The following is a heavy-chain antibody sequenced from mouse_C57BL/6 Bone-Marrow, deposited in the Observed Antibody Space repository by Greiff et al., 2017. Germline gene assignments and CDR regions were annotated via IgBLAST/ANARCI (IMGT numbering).Heavy chain of an antibody. CDR2: INPGSGGT. CDR3: ARSGTVVATWRSYYFDY. Sequence: VQLQQSGAELVRPGPSVKVSCKASGYAFTNYLIEWVKQRPGQGLEWIGVINPGSGGTNYNEKFKGKATLTAYKTSSTAYMQLSSLTSEDSAVYFCARSGTVVATWRSYYFDYWGKGTTLTVSS. D-gene: IGHD1-1*01. CDR1: GYAFTNYL. V-gene: IGHV1-54*01. J-gene: IGHJ2*01.